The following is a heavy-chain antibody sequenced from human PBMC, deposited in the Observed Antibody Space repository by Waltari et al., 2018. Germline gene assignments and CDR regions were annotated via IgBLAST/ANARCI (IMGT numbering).Heavy chain of an antibody. CDR2: VRSKTYGGTA. Sequence: EVQLVESGGGLVQPGRSLRLSCTADGFARGEYAVGGVRQVPGTGLQWVGFVRSKTYGGTALYATSVKGRITISRDDSKNIAYLQMDSLKIDDTAVYYCARLAYFDIWSEADVFDIWGQGTMVTVSS. D-gene: IGHD3-3*01. V-gene: IGHV3-49*04. CDR3: ARLAYFDIWSEADVFDI. J-gene: IGHJ3*02. CDR1: GFARGEYA.